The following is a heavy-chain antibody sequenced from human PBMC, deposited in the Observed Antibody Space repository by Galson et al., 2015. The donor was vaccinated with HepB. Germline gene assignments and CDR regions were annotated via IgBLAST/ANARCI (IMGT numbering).Heavy chain of an antibody. CDR3: ARWGTGRIPDY. D-gene: IGHD1/OR15-1a*01. CDR1: GFTFGSHG. Sequence: SLRLSCAGSGFTFGSHGMHWVRQPPGKGLEWVAVIWYDGSNKYYAVSVKGRFTISRDNSLNTLNLQMNSLRDEDTAVYYCARWGTGRIPDYWGQGALVTVSS. CDR2: IWYDGSNK. V-gene: IGHV3-33*01. J-gene: IGHJ4*02.